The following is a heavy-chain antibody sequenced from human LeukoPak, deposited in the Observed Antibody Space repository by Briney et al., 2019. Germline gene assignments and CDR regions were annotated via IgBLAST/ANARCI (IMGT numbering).Heavy chain of an antibody. D-gene: IGHD4-17*01. V-gene: IGHV3-48*03. J-gene: IGHJ4*02. CDR2: IRGFDSTI. CDR3: AKDPSMYDGDYIIR. CDR1: GFTFSPYE. Sequence: GGSLRLSCAASGFTFSPYEMNWVRQAPGKGLEWISYIRGFDSTIYYADSVKGRFIISRDNSENTLYLQIKSLRAEDTAVYYCAKDPSMYDGDYIIRWGQGTLVIVSS.